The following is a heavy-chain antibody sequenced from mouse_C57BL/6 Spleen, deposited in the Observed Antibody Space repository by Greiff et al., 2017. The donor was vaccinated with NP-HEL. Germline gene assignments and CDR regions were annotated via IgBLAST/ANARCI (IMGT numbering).Heavy chain of an antibody. Sequence: QVQLQQPGAELVKPGASVKLSCKASGYTFTSYWMHWVKQRPGQGLEWIGMIHPNSGSTNYNEKFKSKATLTVDKSSSTAYMQLSSLTSEDSAFYYCARRVLVDGYSFAYWGQGTLVTVSA. CDR2: IHPNSGST. CDR3: ARRVLVDGYSFAY. CDR1: GYTFTSYW. J-gene: IGHJ3*01. D-gene: IGHD2-3*01. V-gene: IGHV1-64*01.